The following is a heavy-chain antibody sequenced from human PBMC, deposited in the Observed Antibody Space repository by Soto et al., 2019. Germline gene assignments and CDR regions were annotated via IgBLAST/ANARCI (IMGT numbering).Heavy chain of an antibody. CDR1: GGSISSGGYY. D-gene: IGHD2-2*01. CDR2: IYYSGST. Sequence: QVQLQESGPGLVKPSQTLSLTCTVSGGSISSGGYYWSWIRQHPGKGLEWIGYIYYSGSTYYNPSLKSRVTISVDTSKNQFSLKLSSVTAADTAVYYCARGVRYQLSLVAARLGWFDPWGQGTLVTVSS. J-gene: IGHJ5*02. V-gene: IGHV4-31*03. CDR3: ARGVRYQLSLVAARLGWFDP.